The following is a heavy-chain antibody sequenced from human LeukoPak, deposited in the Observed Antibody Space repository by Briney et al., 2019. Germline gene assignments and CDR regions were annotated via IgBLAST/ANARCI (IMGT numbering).Heavy chain of an antibody. CDR1: GFTFSDYY. Sequence: GGSLRLSCAAPGFTFSDYYMSWVRQAPGEGPEWVSYISSSGSTIYYADSVKGRFTISRDNAKNSLYLQMNSLRAEDTAVYYCATTADYGDYSSQAFDYWGQGTLVTVSS. V-gene: IGHV3-11*01. D-gene: IGHD4-17*01. J-gene: IGHJ4*02. CDR2: ISSSGSTI. CDR3: ATTADYGDYSSQAFDY.